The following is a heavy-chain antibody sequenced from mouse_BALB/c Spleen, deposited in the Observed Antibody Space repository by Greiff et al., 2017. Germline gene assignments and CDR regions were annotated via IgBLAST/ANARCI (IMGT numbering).Heavy chain of an antibody. Sequence: EVQGVESGGGLVKLGGSLKLSCAASGFTFSSYYMSWVRQTPEKRLELVAAINSNGGSTYYPDTVKGRFTISRDNAKNTLYLQMSSLKSEDTALYYCARQATTVVAEEWYFDVWGAGTTVTVSS. V-gene: IGHV5-6-2*01. CDR3: ARQATTVVAEEWYFDV. CDR1: GFTFSSYY. D-gene: IGHD1-1*01. J-gene: IGHJ1*01. CDR2: INSNGGST.